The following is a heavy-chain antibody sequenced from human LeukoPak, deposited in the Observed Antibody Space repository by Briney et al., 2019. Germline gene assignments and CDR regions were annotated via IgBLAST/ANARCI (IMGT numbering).Heavy chain of an antibody. D-gene: IGHD3-22*01. CDR2: INPNSGGT. Sequence: GASVKVSCKASGYTFTGYYMHWVRQAPGQGLEWMGWINPNSGGTNYAQKFQGRVTMTRDTSISTAYMELSRLRSDDTAVYYCARDPGERGYYYDSWGQGTLVTVSS. CDR3: ARDPGERGYYYDS. CDR1: GYTFTGYY. V-gene: IGHV1-2*02. J-gene: IGHJ4*02.